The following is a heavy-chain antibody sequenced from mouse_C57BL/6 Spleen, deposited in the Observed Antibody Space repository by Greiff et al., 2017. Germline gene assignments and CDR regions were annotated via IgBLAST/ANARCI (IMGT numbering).Heavy chain of an antibody. V-gene: IGHV1-52*01. CDR1: GYTFTSYW. Sequence: QVQLQQPGAELVRPGSSVKLSCKASGYTFTSYWMHWVKQRPIQGLEWIGNIDPSDSDTHYNQQFKDKATLTVDKSSSTAYMQLSSLTAEDSAVNYSAKGLRSQRDYAMDYWGQGTSVTVSS. D-gene: IGHD3-1*01. CDR2: IDPSDSDT. CDR3: AKGLRSQRDYAMDY. J-gene: IGHJ4*01.